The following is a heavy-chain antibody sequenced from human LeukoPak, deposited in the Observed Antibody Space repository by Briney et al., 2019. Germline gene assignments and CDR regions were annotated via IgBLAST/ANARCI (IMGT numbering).Heavy chain of an antibody. CDR2: IKYDASST. CDR1: GFTFSSHW. J-gene: IGHJ4*02. Sequence: GGSLRLSCADSGFTFSSHWMHWVRQAPGKGLVWVSRIKYDASSTSYADSVKGRFTISRDNAKNTLYLQMDSLRSDDTALYYCARAQIPGRCSGGNCYSGYWGQGTLVTVSS. D-gene: IGHD2-15*01. V-gene: IGHV3-74*01. CDR3: ARAQIPGRCSGGNCYSGY.